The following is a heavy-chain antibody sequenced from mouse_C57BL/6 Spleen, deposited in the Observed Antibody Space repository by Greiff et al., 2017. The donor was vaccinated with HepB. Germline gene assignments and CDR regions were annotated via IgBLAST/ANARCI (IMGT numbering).Heavy chain of an antibody. CDR2: INPNYGTT. D-gene: IGHD1-1*01. CDR3: ARNYYYGSSYEGDGYFDV. CDR1: GYSFTDYN. V-gene: IGHV1-39*01. J-gene: IGHJ1*03. Sequence: EVQLQQSGPELVKPGASVKISCKASGYSFTDYNMNWVKQSNGKSLEWIGVINPNYGTTSYNQKFKGKATLTVDQSSSTAYMQLNSLTSEDSAVYYCARNYYYGSSYEGDGYFDVWGTGTTVTVSS.